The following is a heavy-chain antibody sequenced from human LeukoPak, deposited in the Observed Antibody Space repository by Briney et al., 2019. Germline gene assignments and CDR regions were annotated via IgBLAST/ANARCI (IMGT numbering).Heavy chain of an antibody. CDR1: SGSFRTYY. D-gene: IGHD3-22*01. CDR3: ARGGVYYDSSGYRLDY. V-gene: IGHV4-34*01. J-gene: IGHJ4*02. Sequence: PSETLSLTCTVSSGSFRTYYWSWIRQPPGKGLECIGDINHRGSTNYNPSLKSRVTISVDTSKNQFSLKLSSVPAADTAVYYCARGGVYYDSSGYRLDYWGQGTLVTVSS. CDR2: INHRGST.